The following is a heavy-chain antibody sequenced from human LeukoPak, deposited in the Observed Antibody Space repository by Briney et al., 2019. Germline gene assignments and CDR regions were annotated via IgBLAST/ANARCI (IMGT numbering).Heavy chain of an antibody. J-gene: IGHJ5*02. CDR2: ISAYNGNT. CDR1: GYTFTSYG. V-gene: IGHV1-18*01. Sequence: ASVKVSCKASGYTFTSYGISWVRQAPGQGLEWMGWISAYNGNTNYAQKLQGRVTMTTDTSTSTAYMELRSLRSDDTAVYYCARVRRQPIVATKPPDPWGQGTLVTVSS. CDR3: ARVRRQPIVATKPPDP. D-gene: IGHD5-12*01.